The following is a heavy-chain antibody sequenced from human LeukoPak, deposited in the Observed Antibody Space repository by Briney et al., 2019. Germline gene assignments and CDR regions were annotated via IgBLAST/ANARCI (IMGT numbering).Heavy chain of an antibody. CDR1: GYTFTSYG. CDR2: ISGYNGNT. D-gene: IGHD2-15*01. CDR3: ARGGYCSGGTCYQTKFDP. Sequence: ASVKVSCKASGYTFTSYGITWVRQAPGQGLEWMGWISGYNGNTNYAQNLQGRVTMTTDTSTSTASMELRSLRSDDTAVYYCARGGYCSGGTCYQTKFDPWGQGTLVTVSS. J-gene: IGHJ5*02. V-gene: IGHV1-18*01.